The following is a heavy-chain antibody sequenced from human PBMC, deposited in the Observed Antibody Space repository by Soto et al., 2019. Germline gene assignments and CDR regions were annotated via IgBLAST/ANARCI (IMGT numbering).Heavy chain of an antibody. Sequence: QVQLVESGEGVVQPGRSLRLSCAASGFKFTIYGMHWVRQAPGKGLEWVAVVWYDGSNKYYADSVKGRFIISRDNSKNTLYLQVNSLSAEDTAVYYCAKDRSSSLDGMDVWGRGTTVTVCS. CDR1: GFKFTIYG. CDR2: VWYDGSNK. CDR3: AKDRSSSLDGMDV. V-gene: IGHV3-33*06. J-gene: IGHJ6*02. D-gene: IGHD6-13*01.